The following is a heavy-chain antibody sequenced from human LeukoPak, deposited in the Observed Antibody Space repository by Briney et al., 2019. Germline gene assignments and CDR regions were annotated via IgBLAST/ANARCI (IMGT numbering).Heavy chain of an antibody. V-gene: IGHV4-34*01. J-gene: IGHJ6*03. CDR1: GGSFSGYY. CDR3: ARGGGYYYYYMDV. D-gene: IGHD3-10*01. CDR2: INHSGST. Sequence: MSSETLSLTCAVYGGSFSGYYWSWIRQPPGKGLEWIGEINHSGSTNYNPSLKSRVTISVDTSKNQFSLKLSSVTAADTAVYYCARGGGYYYYYMDVWGKGTTVTVSS.